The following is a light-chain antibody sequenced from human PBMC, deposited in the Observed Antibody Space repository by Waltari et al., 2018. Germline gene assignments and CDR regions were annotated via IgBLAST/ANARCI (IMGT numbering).Light chain of an antibody. CDR2: LGS. V-gene: IGKV2-28*01. CDR1: QSLLHGNGYNY. J-gene: IGKJ2*02. CDR3: MQALQTPRT. Sequence: DIVMTQSPLSLPVTPGEPASIPCRSSQSLLHGNGYNYLDWYLQKPGQSPPLLIYLGSNRASGVPDRFSGSGSGTDFTLKISRVEAEDVGVYYCMQALQTPRTFGQGTKLEIK.